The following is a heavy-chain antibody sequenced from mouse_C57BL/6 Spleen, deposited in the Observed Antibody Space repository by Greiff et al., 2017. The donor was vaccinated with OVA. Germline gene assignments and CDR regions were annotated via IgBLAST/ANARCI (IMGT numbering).Heavy chain of an antibody. V-gene: IGHV1-64*01. D-gene: IGHD2-3*01. Sequence: VQLQQPGAELVKPGASVKLSCKASGYTFTSYGMHWVKQRPGQGLEWIGMIHPNSGSTNYNEKFKSKATLTVDKSSSTAYMQLSSLTSEDSAVYYGARRYDGYHYYAMDYWGQGTSVTVSS. J-gene: IGHJ4*01. CDR1: GYTFTSYG. CDR3: ARRYDGYHYYAMDY. CDR2: IHPNSGST.